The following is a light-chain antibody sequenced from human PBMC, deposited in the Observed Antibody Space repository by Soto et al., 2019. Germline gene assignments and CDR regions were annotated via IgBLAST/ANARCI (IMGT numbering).Light chain of an antibody. V-gene: IGKV3-15*01. CDR3: QHYNNWPWT. Sequence: ETLKKQSPATLSVSPEVRATLSCRASHSVGSTLAWYQQKPGQAPRLLMYDTSTRATGIPPRFSGSGSGTEFTLTIRSLQSDDFAVYYCQHYNNWPWTVGQGTKVDIK. J-gene: IGKJ1*01. CDR1: HSVGST. CDR2: DTS.